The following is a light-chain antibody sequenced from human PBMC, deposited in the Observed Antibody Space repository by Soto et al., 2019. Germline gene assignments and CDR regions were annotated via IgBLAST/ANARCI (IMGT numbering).Light chain of an antibody. V-gene: IGKV3-11*01. Sequence: EIVLTQSPATLSLSPGNRATLSCRASESVSRYLAWYQQKPGQAPRLLLYDASSRAAGSPARFSGSGSGTDFAPTLTRLGAEDCAVYYCPQRSGWPPTFGGGTKVEIK. J-gene: IGKJ4*01. CDR3: PQRSGWPPT. CDR2: DAS. CDR1: ESVSRY.